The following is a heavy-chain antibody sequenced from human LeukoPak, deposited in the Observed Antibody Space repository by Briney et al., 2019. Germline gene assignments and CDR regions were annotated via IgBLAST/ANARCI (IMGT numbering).Heavy chain of an antibody. J-gene: IGHJ4*02. CDR2: ISYDGSNK. D-gene: IGHD3-22*01. Sequence: GGSLRLSCAASGFTFSSYAMHWVRQAPGKGLEWVAVISYDGSNKYYADSVKGRFTISRDNSKNTLYLQMNSLRAEDTAVYYCARDLAVAYYYDSSGYPDYWGQGTLVTVSS. CDR1: GFTFSSYA. V-gene: IGHV3-30-3*01. CDR3: ARDLAVAYYYDSSGYPDY.